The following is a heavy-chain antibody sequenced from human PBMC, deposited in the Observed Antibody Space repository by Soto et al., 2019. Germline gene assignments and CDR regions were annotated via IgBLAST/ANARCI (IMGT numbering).Heavy chain of an antibody. CDR2: ISGSGGST. Sequence: PWWSLRLSCAASVFTCSSYAMSWFRQAPGKGLEWVSAISGSGGSTYYADSVKGRFTISRDNSKNTLYLQMNSLRAEDTAVYYCAKVPSGYVVWGQGTLVTVSS. CDR1: VFTCSSYA. D-gene: IGHD5-12*01. J-gene: IGHJ4*02. CDR3: AKVPSGYVV. V-gene: IGHV3-23*01.